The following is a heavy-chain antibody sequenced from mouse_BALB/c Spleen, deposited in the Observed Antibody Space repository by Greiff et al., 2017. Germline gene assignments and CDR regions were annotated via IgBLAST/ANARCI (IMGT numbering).Heavy chain of an antibody. Sequence: VQLQQSGAELVRSGASVKLSCTASGFNIKDYYMHWVKQRPEQGLEWIGWIDPENGDTEYAPKFQGKATMTADTSSNTAYLQLSSLTSEDTAVYYGNAWTTVEAWFAYWGQGTLVTVSA. CDR1: GFNIKDYY. J-gene: IGHJ3*01. CDR2: IDPENGDT. CDR3: NAWTTVEAWFAY. D-gene: IGHD1-1*01. V-gene: IGHV14-4*02.